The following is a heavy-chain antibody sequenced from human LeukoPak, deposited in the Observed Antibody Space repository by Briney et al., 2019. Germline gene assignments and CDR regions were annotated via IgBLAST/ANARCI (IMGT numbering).Heavy chain of an antibody. J-gene: IGHJ6*02. CDR2: NGNKAKSYTT. Sequence: GGSLRLSCAASGFIFSDHYMDWVRQAPGKGLEWVGRNGNKAKSYTTEYAASVNGRFIMWRDDSKNSLYLQINSLKTDDTAVYYCASDYGGYYCGMDVWGQGTTVTVSS. D-gene: IGHD3-10*01. CDR1: GFIFSDHY. V-gene: IGHV3-72*01. CDR3: ASDYGGYYCGMDV.